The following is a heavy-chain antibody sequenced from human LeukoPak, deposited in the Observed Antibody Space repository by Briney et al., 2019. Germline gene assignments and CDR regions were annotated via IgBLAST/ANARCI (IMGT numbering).Heavy chain of an antibody. CDR3: ARGPGGSYVY. J-gene: IGHJ4*02. CDR2: IKQDGSEK. Sequence: GGSLRLSCAASGFTFSTYWVGWVRQSPGKGLEWVANIKQDGSEKHYVDSVKGRFTISRDNTKNSLYLQMNSLRAEDTAVYYCARGPGGSYVYWGQGTLVTVSS. CDR1: GFTFSTYW. D-gene: IGHD1-26*01. V-gene: IGHV3-7*01.